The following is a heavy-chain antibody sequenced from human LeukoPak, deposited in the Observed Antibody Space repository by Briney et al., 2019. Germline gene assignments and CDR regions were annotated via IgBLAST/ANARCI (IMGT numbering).Heavy chain of an antibody. Sequence: GGSLRLSCAASGFTFSSYSMNWVRQAPGKGLEWVSSISSSSSYMYYADSVKGRFTISRDNAKNSLYLQMNSLRAEDTAVYYCARLGDIVVVPAADSGVDYWGQGTLVTVSS. J-gene: IGHJ4*02. D-gene: IGHD2-2*01. V-gene: IGHV3-21*01. CDR1: GFTFSSYS. CDR2: ISSSSSYM. CDR3: ARLGDIVVVPAADSGVDY.